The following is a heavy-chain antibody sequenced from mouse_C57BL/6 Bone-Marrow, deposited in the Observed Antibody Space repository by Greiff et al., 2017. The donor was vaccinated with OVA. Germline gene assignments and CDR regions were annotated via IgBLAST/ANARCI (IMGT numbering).Heavy chain of an antibody. Sequence: EVQVIESGPGLVKPSQSLSLTCSVTGYSITSGYYWNWIRQFPGKKLEWMGYISYDGSNNYNPSLKNRISITRDTSKNQFFLKLQSVATEDTATYDCARRDGRHWYFDVWGTGTTVTVSS. J-gene: IGHJ1*03. CDR3: ARRDGRHWYFDV. CDR2: ISYDGSN. CDR1: GYSITSGYY. V-gene: IGHV3-6*01. D-gene: IGHD1-1*01.